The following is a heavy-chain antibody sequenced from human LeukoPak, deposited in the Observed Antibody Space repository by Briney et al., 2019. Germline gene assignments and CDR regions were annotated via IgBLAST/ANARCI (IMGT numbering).Heavy chain of an antibody. CDR2: IIPIFGTA. CDR1: GGTFSSYA. V-gene: IGHV1-69*13. CDR3: ARVDPNKRWLQLHDY. D-gene: IGHD5-24*01. Sequence: SVKVSCKASGGTFSSYAISWVRQAPGQGLEWMGGIIPIFGTANYAQKFQGRVTITADESTSTAYMELSSLRSEDTAVYYCARVDPNKRWLQLHDYWGQGTLVTVSS. J-gene: IGHJ4*02.